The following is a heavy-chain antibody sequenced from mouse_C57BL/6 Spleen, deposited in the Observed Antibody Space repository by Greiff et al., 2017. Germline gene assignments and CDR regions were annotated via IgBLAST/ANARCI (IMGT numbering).Heavy chain of an antibody. CDR3: ARERYYGSSSYWYFDV. J-gene: IGHJ1*03. V-gene: IGHV1-39*01. CDR1: GYSFTDYN. Sequence: VQLQQSGPELVKPGASVKISCKASGYSFTDYNMNWVKQSNGKSLEWIGVINPNYGTTSYNQKFKGKATLTVDQASSTAYMQLNSLTSEDSAVYYCARERYYGSSSYWYFDVWGTGTTVTVSS. CDR2: INPNYGTT. D-gene: IGHD1-1*01.